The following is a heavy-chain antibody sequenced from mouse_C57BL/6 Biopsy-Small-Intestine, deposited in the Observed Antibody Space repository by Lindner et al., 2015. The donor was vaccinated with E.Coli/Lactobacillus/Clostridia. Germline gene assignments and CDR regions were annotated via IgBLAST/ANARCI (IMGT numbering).Heavy chain of an antibody. CDR3: ATDRDYSNYGPRYNGMDV. CDR1: GYTLSDLS. J-gene: IGHJ1*01. CDR2: FDPEDDET. V-gene: IGHV1-18*01. Sequence: SVKVSCKVSGYTLSDLSMHWMRQAPGKGLEWMGGFDPEDDETIYAQKFQGRVTMTEDTSADTAYMELRSLRSEDTAVYYCATDRDYSNYGPRYNGMDVWGQGTTVTVSS. D-gene: IGHD2-5*01.